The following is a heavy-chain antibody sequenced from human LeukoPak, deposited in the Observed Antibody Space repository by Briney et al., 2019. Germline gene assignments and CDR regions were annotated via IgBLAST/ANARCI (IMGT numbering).Heavy chain of an antibody. J-gene: IGHJ5*02. Sequence: GESLKISCKGSGYSINNYWIGWVRQMPGKGLEWMGIIYPADSDIRYSPSFQGQVTISADKSISTAYLQWSSLKASDTAMYYCARQKYCSGGSCYTWFDPWGQGTLVIVSS. CDR2: IYPADSDI. CDR1: GYSINNYW. D-gene: IGHD2-15*01. CDR3: ARQKYCSGGSCYTWFDP. V-gene: IGHV5-51*01.